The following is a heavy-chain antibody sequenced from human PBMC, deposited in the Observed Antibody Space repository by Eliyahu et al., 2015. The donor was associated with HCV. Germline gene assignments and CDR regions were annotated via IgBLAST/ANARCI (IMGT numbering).Heavy chain of an antibody. CDR2: ISTSGSTI. J-gene: IGHJ3*02. D-gene: IGHD4-17*01. V-gene: IGHV3-48*03. CDR3: ARNDYGEYSGAFDI. CDR1: GFPXSSYE. Sequence: EVQVVESGGGLVQPGGSLXXXCSASGFPXSSYEMXWGRQGPGKGVEWVSYISTSGSTIYYADSVKGRFTISRDNAKNSLYLQMNSLRAEDTAVYYCARNDYGEYSGAFDIWGQGTMVTVSS.